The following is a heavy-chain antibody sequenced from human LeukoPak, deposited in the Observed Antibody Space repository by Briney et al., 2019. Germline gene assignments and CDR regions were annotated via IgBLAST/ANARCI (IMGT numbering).Heavy chain of an antibody. Sequence: ASVKVSCKASGYTFTSYYMHWVRQAPGQGLEWMGIINPSGGSTSYAQKFQGRVTMTRDTSTSTVYMELNSLRSEDTAVYYCARATRELGDAFDIWGQGTMVTVSS. CDR1: GYTFTSYY. CDR2: INPSGGST. D-gene: IGHD3-10*01. CDR3: ARATRELGDAFDI. V-gene: IGHV1-46*01. J-gene: IGHJ3*02.